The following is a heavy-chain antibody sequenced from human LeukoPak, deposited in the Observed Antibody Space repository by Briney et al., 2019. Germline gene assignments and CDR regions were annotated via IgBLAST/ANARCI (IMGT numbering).Heavy chain of an antibody. J-gene: IGHJ6*03. V-gene: IGHV4-39*01. D-gene: IGHD5-24*01. CDR3: ARLGLEDGYRNYYYMDV. CDR1: GGSISSSSYY. Sequence: SETLSLTCTVSGGSISSSSYYWGWIRQPPGKGLEWIGSIYYSGSTYYNPSLKSRVTISVDTSKNQFSLKLSSVTAADTAVYYCARLGLEDGYRNYYYMDVWGKGTTVTISS. CDR2: IYYSGST.